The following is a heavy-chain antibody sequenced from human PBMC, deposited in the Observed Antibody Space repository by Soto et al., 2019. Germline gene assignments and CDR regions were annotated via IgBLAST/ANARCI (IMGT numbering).Heavy chain of an antibody. CDR3: VQVRIALAGFDY. J-gene: IGHJ4*02. CDR1: GFTFSNYA. CDR2: ISSNGVSS. Sequence: GGSLRLSCSACGFTFSNYAIHWVRQAPGKGLEYVSAISSNGVSSYYADSVKGRFSISRDNSKKTLYLQMSSLRAEDTAMYHCVQVRIALAGFDYWGQRTLVTVCS. V-gene: IGHV3-64D*06. D-gene: IGHD6-19*01.